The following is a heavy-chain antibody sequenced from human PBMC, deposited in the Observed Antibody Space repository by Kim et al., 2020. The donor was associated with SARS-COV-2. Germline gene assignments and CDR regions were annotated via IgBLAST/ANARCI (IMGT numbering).Heavy chain of an antibody. CDR1: GGSISSYY. V-gene: IGHV4-59*08. CDR2: IYYSGST. D-gene: IGHD3-16*01. CDR3: ARQWGPHYYYYDMDV. Sequence: SETLSLTCTVSGGSISSYYWSWIRQPPGKGLEWIGDIYYSGSTNYNPSLKSRVTISVDTSKNQFSLKLSSVTAADTAVYYCARQWGPHYYYYDMDVWGKGTTVTVSS. J-gene: IGHJ6*03.